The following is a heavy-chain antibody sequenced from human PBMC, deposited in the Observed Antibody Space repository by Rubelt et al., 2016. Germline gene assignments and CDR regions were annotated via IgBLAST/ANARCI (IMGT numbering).Heavy chain of an antibody. CDR3: ARAWGGYCSGGSCLDWFDP. CDR2: ISGSGGST. V-gene: IGHV3-23*01. D-gene: IGHD2-15*01. Sequence: GRGLEWVSAISGSGGSTYYADSVKGRFTISRDNSKNTLYLQMNSLRAEDTAVYYCARAWGGYCSGGSCLDWFDPWGQGTLVTVSS. J-gene: IGHJ5*02.